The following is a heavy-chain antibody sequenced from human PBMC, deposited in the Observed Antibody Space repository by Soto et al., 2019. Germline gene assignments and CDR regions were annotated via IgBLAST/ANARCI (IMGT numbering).Heavy chain of an antibody. CDR2: MNAKSGDT. Sequence: GASVKVSCKASGYTFSDFDINWLRQAAGRGPEWMGWMNAKSGDTFSAQRLQGKFNMTWDTSLSTAYMEVGSLTSDDAAIYYCARGNPFNYAGFDVWGQGTTVTFSS. V-gene: IGHV1-8*01. J-gene: IGHJ6*02. CDR1: GYTFSDFD. CDR3: ARGNPFNYAGFDV. D-gene: IGHD3-16*01.